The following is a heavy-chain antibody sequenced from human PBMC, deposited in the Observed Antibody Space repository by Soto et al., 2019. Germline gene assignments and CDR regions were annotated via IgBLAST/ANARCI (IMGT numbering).Heavy chain of an antibody. V-gene: IGHV4-61*01. CDR2: IYYSGST. Sequence: QVQLQKSGPGLVKPSETLSLTCTVSGGSVSSGSYYWSWIRQPPEKGLEWIGYIYYSGSTNYNPSLKSRVTISVDTSKNQFSLKLSSVTAEDTAVYYCAREFDCSGGSCYDYWGQGTLVTVS. CDR1: GGSVSSGSYY. D-gene: IGHD2-15*01. J-gene: IGHJ4*02. CDR3: AREFDCSGGSCYDY.